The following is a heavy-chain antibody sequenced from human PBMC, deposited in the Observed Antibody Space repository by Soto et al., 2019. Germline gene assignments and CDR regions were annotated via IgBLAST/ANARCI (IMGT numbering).Heavy chain of an antibody. J-gene: IGHJ5*02. D-gene: IGHD6-13*01. CDR3: ARALRFIAAADWFDP. V-gene: IGHV2-5*02. Sequence: QITLKESGPTLVKPTQTLTLTCTFSGFSLSTSGVGVGWIRQPPGKALEWLALIYWDDDKRYSPSLKSRLTVXXDXSXXQVLLTMTNTDPVDTATYYCARALRFIAAADWFDPWGQGTLVTVSS. CDR1: GFSLSTSGVG. CDR2: IYWDDDK.